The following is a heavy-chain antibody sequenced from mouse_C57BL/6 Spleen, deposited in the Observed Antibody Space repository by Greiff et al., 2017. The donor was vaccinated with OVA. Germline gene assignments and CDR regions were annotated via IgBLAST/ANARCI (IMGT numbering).Heavy chain of an antibody. J-gene: IGHJ4*01. Sequence: VQLQQPGAELVRPGSSVKLSCKASGYTFTSYWMHWVKQRPIQGLEWIGNIDPSDSETHYNQKFKDKATLTVDKSSSTAYMQLSSLTSEDSAVYYCARGAYYGNYEAMDYWGQGTSVTVSS. CDR1: GYTFTSYW. CDR2: IDPSDSET. D-gene: IGHD2-10*01. V-gene: IGHV1-52*01. CDR3: ARGAYYGNYEAMDY.